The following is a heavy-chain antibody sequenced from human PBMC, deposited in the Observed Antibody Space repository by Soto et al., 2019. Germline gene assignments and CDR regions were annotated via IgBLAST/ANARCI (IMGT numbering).Heavy chain of an antibody. V-gene: IGHV4-59*01. D-gene: IGHD6-6*01. Sequence: SETLSLTCTVSGGSISSYYWSWIRQPPGKGLEWIGYIYYSGSTNYNPSLKSRVTISVDTSKNQFSLKLSSVTAADTAVYYCARSRSSSSFVSLRNWFDPWGQGTLVTVSS. CDR3: ARSRSSSSFVSLRNWFDP. CDR1: GGSISSYY. CDR2: IYYSGST. J-gene: IGHJ5*02.